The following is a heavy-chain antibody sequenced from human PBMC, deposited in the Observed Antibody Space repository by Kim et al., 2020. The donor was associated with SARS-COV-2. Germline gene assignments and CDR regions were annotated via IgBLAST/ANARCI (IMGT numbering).Heavy chain of an antibody. Sequence: SETLSLTCAVYGGSFSGYYWSWIRQPPGKGLEWIGEINHSGSTNYNPSLKSRVTISVDTSKNQFSLKLSSVTAADTAVYYCARGGGGSGSYYNVFDYWGQGTLVTVSS. CDR3: ARGGGGSGSYYNVFDY. CDR2: INHSGST. J-gene: IGHJ4*02. CDR1: GGSFSGYY. D-gene: IGHD3-10*01. V-gene: IGHV4-34*01.